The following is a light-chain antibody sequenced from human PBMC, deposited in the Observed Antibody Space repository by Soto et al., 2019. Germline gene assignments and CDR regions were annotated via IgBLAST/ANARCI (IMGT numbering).Light chain of an antibody. CDR3: QQANSFPFT. V-gene: IGKV1-12*02. J-gene: IGKJ3*01. CDR2: AAS. CDR1: QIIGSW. Sequence: DIQMTQSPSSLSASIGDRVTITCRASQIIGSWLAWYQQKPGKAPTLLIYAASSLQSGVPSRFSGSGSGTDFTLTITSLQAEDSATYYCQQANSFPFTFGPGTRVDIK.